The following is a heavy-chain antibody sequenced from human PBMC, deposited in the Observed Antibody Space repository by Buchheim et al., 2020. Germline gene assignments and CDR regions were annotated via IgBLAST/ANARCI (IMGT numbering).Heavy chain of an antibody. CDR1: GFTFSSYG. V-gene: IGHV3-30*03. CDR3: ARGSGMDV. J-gene: IGHJ6*02. CDR2: ISYDGSNK. D-gene: IGHD3-10*01. Sequence: QVQQVESGGGVVQPGRSLRLSCAASGFTFSSYGMHWVRQAPGKGLEWVAVISYDGSNKYYADSVKGRFTISRDNSKNTLYLQMNSLRAEDTAVYYCARGSGMDVWGQGTT.